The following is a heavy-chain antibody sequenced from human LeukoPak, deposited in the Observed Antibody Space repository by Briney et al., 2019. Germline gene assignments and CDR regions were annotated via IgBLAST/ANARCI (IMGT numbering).Heavy chain of an antibody. J-gene: IGHJ6*02. CDR2: IWYDGSNK. D-gene: IGHD6-19*01. CDR3: ARDKVAGSYYGMDV. CDR1: GFTFSNYG. V-gene: IGHV3-33*01. Sequence: GRSLRLSCAASGFTFSNYGMHWVRQAPGKGLEWVAVIWYDGSNKYYADSVKGRFTISRDNSKNTLYLQMNSLRAEDTAVYYCARDKVAGSYYGMDVWGQGTTVTVSS.